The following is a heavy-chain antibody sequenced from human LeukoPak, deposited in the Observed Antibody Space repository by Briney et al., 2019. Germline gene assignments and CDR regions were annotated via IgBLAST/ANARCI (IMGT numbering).Heavy chain of an antibody. CDR3: TNDFAHFYVSRGLFPYFDS. D-gene: IGHD3-22*01. Sequence: GGSLRLPCTASGYPFNSYPTHWLRQAPGKGLEWVAAVWYEGTNKYYQDSMKGRVTLSRDNAKNTLYLHINSLRAEDTAVCLCTNDFAHFYVSRGLFPYFDSWAQESLVTVSS. CDR2: VWYEGTNK. J-gene: IGHJ4*02. V-gene: IGHV3-33*06. CDR1: GYPFNSYP.